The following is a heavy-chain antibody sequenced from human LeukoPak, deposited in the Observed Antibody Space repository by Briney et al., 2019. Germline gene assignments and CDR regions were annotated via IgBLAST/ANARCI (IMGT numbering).Heavy chain of an antibody. CDR2: IYYSGST. V-gene: IGHV4-59*01. CDR3: ARAEETAASTSRRAKRWFDP. CDR1: GGSISSYY. D-gene: IGHD6-13*01. Sequence: SETLSLTCTVSGGSISSYYWSWIRQPPGKGLEWIGYIYYSGSTNYNPSLKSRVTISVDTSKNQFSLKLSSVTAADTAVYYCARAEETAASTSRRAKRWFDPWGQGTLVTVSS. J-gene: IGHJ5*02.